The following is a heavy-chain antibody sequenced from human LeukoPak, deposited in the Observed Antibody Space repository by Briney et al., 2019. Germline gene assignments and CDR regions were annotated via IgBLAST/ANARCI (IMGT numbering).Heavy chain of an antibody. D-gene: IGHD4-17*01. CDR2: IYYSGST. J-gene: IGHJ4*02. Sequence: SETLSLTCTVPGGSISSYYWSWIRQPPGKGLEWIGYIYYSGSTNYNPSLKSRVTISVDTSKTQFSLKLSSVSAADTAVYYCAREDTVTTGGFNYWGQGILITVSS. CDR3: AREDTVTTGGFNY. V-gene: IGHV4-59*01. CDR1: GGSISSYY.